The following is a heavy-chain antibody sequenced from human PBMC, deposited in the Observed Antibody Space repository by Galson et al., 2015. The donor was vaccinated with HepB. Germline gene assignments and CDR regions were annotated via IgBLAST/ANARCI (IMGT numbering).Heavy chain of an antibody. J-gene: IGHJ4*02. CDR2: LYYSGST. CDR3: ARTRNDFWSGYNFDY. CDR1: GDSISSSSHY. Sequence: ETLSLTCTVSGDSISSSSHYWGWIRQPPGKGLEWIGSLYYSGSTYYNPSLKSRVTISVDTSKNQFSLKLSSVTAADTAVYYCARTRNDFWSGYNFDYWGQGTLVTVSS. V-gene: IGHV4-39*07. D-gene: IGHD3-3*01.